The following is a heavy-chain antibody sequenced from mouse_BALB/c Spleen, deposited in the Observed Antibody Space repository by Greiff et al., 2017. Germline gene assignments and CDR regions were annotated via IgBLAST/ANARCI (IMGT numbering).Heavy chain of an antibody. CDR2: ISSGGGNT. V-gene: IGHV5-9*03. CDR3: ARPVRGYAMDD. CDR1: GFTFSSYT. Sequence: EVMLVESGGGLVKPGGSLKLSCAASGFTFSSYTMSWVRQTPEKRLEWVATISSGGGNTYYPDSVKGRFTISRDNAKNNLYLQMSSLRSEDTALYYCARPVRGYAMDDWGQGTSVTVSS. J-gene: IGHJ4*01. D-gene: IGHD2-14*01.